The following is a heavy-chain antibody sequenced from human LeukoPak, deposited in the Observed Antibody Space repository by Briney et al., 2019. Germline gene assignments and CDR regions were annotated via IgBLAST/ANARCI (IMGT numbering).Heavy chain of an antibody. D-gene: IGHD6-6*01. CDR2: IYTGGTT. CDR3: ARDSSSYYFDY. Sequence: GGSLRLSCAASGFTVTSNHMNWVRQAPGKGLEWVSIIYTGGTTHYADSLKDRFTISRDDSINTLYLQMHSLRAEHTPVYYCARDSSSYYFDYWGQGTLVTVSS. V-gene: IGHV3-66*01. CDR1: GFTVTSNH. J-gene: IGHJ4*02.